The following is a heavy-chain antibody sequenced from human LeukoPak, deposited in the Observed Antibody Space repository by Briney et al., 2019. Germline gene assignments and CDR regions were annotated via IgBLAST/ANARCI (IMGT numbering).Heavy chain of an antibody. CDR3: ARRLIRGYNWFDP. V-gene: IGHV5-51*01. CDR1: RYSFASYW. Sequence: GESLQISCKGSRYSFASYWIGWVRQLPGKGLEWMGIIYPGDSDTRYSPSFQGQVTISADKSISTAYLQWSSLKASDTAMYYCARRLIRGYNWFDPWGQGTLVTVSS. D-gene: IGHD4-23*01. J-gene: IGHJ5*02. CDR2: IYPGDSDT.